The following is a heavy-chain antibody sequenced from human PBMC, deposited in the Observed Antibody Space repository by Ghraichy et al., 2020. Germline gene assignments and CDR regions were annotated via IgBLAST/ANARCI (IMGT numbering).Heavy chain of an antibody. CDR1: SFTFSNSG. CDR3: AAASQETYYSSYGLDV. Sequence: TSVKVSCKASSFTFSNSGIQWVRQARGQRLEWIGWIVVGRGYTNYAQKFQDRVTIFRDMSTSTAYMELSSLTSEDTAVYYCAAASQETYYSSYGLDVWGQGTTVTVS. J-gene: IGHJ6*02. CDR2: IVVGRGYT. V-gene: IGHV1-58*02.